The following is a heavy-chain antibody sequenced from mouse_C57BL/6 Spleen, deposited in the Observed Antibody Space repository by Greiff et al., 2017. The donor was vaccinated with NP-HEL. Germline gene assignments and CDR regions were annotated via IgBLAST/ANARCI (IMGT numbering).Heavy chain of an antibody. J-gene: IGHJ2*01. CDR2: INPYNGGT. CDR3: ARDYDNFDY. V-gene: IGHV1-19*01. D-gene: IGHD2-4*01. CDR1: GYTFTDYY. Sequence: EVKLQESGPVLVKPGASVKMSCKASGYTFTDYYMNWVKQSHGKSLEWIGVINPYNGGTSYNQKFKGKATLTVDKSSSTAYMELNSLTSEDSAVYYCARDYDNFDYWGQGTTLTVSS.